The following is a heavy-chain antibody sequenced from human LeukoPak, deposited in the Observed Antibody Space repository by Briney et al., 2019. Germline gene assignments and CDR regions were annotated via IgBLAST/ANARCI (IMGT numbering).Heavy chain of an antibody. CDR1: GSNSSNYW. D-gene: IGHD3-16*01. CDR3: ARGGGSYGWFDP. V-gene: IGHV3-74*01. CDR2: IDSDGSST. Sequence: GGSLRLSCAASGSNSSNYWMHWVRQGPGKGLVWVSRIDSDGSSTNYADSVKGRFTISRDSAKNTLYLQMNSLRAEDTAVYYCARGGGSYGWFDPWGQGTLVTVSS. J-gene: IGHJ5*02.